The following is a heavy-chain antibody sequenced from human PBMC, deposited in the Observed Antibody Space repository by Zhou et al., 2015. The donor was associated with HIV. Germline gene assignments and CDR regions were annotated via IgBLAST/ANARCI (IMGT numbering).Heavy chain of an antibody. Sequence: QVQLVESGGGVVQPGRSLRLSCAASGFTFSSYGMHWVRQAPGKGLEWVAAISYDGSDEYYADSMKGRFTLSRDNSKNTLYLQMNSLRAEDTAVYYCAKDRAGRPYYYAMDVWGQGTTVTVSS. CDR1: GFTFSSYG. D-gene: IGHD6-6*01. CDR2: ISYDGSDE. V-gene: IGHV3-30*18. J-gene: IGHJ6*02. CDR3: AKDRAGRPYYYAMDV.